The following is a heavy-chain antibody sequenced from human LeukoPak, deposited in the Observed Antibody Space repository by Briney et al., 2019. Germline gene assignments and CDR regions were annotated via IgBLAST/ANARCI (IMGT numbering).Heavy chain of an antibody. Sequence: KXXETLSLTCTVSGGSISSSSYYWGWIRQPPGKGLEWIGSIYYSGSTYYNPSLKSRVTISVDTSKNEFSLKLSSVTAADTAVYYCARDARGYYYPWFDPWGQGTLVTVSS. J-gene: IGHJ5*02. CDR3: ARDARGYYYPWFDP. CDR1: GGSISSSSYY. V-gene: IGHV4-39*02. D-gene: IGHD3-22*01. CDR2: IYYSGST.